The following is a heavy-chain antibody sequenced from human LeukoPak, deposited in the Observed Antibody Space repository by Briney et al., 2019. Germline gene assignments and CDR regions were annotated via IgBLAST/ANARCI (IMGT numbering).Heavy chain of an antibody. Sequence: SETLSLTCTVSGASISSYYWSWIRQPPGKGLEWIGYIYYSGNTNYSPSLKSRVTISVDTSKNQFSLKLSSVTAADTAVYYCARDYDSSGWYDYWGQGTLVTVSS. D-gene: IGHD6-19*01. CDR3: ARDYDSSGWYDY. V-gene: IGHV4-59*01. J-gene: IGHJ4*02. CDR1: GASISSYY. CDR2: IYYSGNT.